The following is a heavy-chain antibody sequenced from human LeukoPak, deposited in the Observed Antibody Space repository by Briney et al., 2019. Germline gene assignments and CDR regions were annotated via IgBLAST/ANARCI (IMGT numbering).Heavy chain of an antibody. D-gene: IGHD2-21*01. CDR2: IYYSGST. Sequence: PSETLSLTXTVSGGSINTYYWSWIRQPPGKGVEWVGYIYYSGSTNYNPSLKSRVTISIDTSKNQFSLKLSSVTPADTAMYYCAILSGGEEAYWGQGILVTVSS. CDR3: AILSGGEEAY. J-gene: IGHJ4*02. CDR1: GGSINTYY. V-gene: IGHV4-59*01.